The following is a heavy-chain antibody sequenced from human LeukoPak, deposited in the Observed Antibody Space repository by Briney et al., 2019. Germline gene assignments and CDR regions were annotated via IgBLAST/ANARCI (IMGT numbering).Heavy chain of an antibody. CDR3: ARVTTIFGGSDTFDI. Sequence: GASVKVSCKASGYTLTSYYMHWVRQAPGQGLEWMGMVSPSGGRTSYAQNFQDRVTMAWDTSTSTLYMELSSLRSEDTAVCYCARVTTIFGGSDTFDIWGQGTMVTVSS. J-gene: IGHJ3*02. CDR1: GYTLTSYY. CDR2: VSPSGGRT. D-gene: IGHD3-3*01. V-gene: IGHV1-46*01.